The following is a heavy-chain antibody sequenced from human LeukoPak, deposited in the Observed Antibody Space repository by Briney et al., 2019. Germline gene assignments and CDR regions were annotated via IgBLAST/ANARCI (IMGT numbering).Heavy chain of an antibody. CDR3: ARSGWPYYFDY. D-gene: IGHD3-22*01. CDR1: GFTFSSYW. Sequence: PGGSLRLSCAASGFTFSSYWLHWVRQAPGKGLVWVSRIHSDRSSTSYADSVRGRFTISRDDAKSTLYLQMNSLRAEDTAVYYCARSGWPYYFDYWGQGTLVTVSS. CDR2: IHSDRSST. J-gene: IGHJ4*02. V-gene: IGHV3-74*01.